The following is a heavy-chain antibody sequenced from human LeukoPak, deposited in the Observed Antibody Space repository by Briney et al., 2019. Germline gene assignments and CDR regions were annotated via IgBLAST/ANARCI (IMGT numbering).Heavy chain of an antibody. CDR2: IIPILGIT. J-gene: IGHJ3*02. V-gene: IGHV1-69*04. Sequence: SSVKVSCKPSRGTFSSYAINWVRQAPGQGLEWMGRIIPILGITNYAQKVQVRVTITAAKSTSTVYMELSSLRSEDTAVYHCARPDTDAYNDVAFDIWGQGTMVTVSS. CDR3: ARPDTDAYNDVAFDI. CDR1: RGTFSSYA. D-gene: IGHD5-24*01.